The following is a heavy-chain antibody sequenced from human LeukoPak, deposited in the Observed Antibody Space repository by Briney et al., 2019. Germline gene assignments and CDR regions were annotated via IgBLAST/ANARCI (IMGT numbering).Heavy chain of an antibody. D-gene: IGHD7-27*01. Sequence: SQTLSLTCAISGDSVSFNSDVWNWIRQSPSRGLEWLGRAYYRSKWLFDYAVSMKNRLTITPDTPKNQFSLQLNSVTPEDTAVYYCVRDANWGLDALDIWGPGTMVTVSS. J-gene: IGHJ3*02. CDR3: VRDANWGLDALDI. CDR1: GDSVSFNSDV. V-gene: IGHV6-1*01. CDR2: AYYRSKWLF.